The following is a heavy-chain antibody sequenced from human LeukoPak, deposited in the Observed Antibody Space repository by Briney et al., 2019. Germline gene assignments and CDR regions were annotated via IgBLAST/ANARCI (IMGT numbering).Heavy chain of an antibody. CDR3: ARDWNDKGYFDY. V-gene: IGHV1-69*13. CDR2: IIPIFGTA. CDR1: GGTFISYA. Sequence: SVKVSCKASGGTFISYAISWVRQAPGQGLEWMGGIIPIFGTANYAQKFQGRVTITADESTSTAYMELSSLRSEDTAVYYCARDWNDKGYFDYWGQGTLVTVSS. J-gene: IGHJ4*02. D-gene: IGHD3-22*01.